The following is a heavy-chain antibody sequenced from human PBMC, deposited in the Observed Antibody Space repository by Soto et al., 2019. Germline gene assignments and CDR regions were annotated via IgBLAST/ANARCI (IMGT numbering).Heavy chain of an antibody. CDR1: GVSIRSYY. Sequence: QVQLQESGPGLVKPSETLSLTCTVSGVSIRSYYWTWIRQPPGEGLEWIGYIYSSGSTNYNPSLKSRVTISVDTSKNQFSLKLSSVTAADTAVYYCARRENYYDSSGYYRAFDYWGQGTLVTVSS. CDR3: ARRENYYDSSGYYRAFDY. V-gene: IGHV4-4*08. J-gene: IGHJ4*02. CDR2: IYSSGST. D-gene: IGHD3-22*01.